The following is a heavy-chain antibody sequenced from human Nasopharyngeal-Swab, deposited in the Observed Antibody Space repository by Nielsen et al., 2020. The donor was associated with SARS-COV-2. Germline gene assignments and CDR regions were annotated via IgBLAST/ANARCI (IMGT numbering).Heavy chain of an antibody. Sequence: GSLRLSCTVSSDSISPYFWNWIRQPPGMGLEWTGYISHSGSTNYTPSLKSRVTISIDTSKKQLSLKLRSVTAADTAVYYCARIDGWGAMDVWGQGTTVTVSS. CDR3: ARIDGWGAMDV. CDR1: SDSISPYF. CDR2: ISHSGST. V-gene: IGHV4-59*13. J-gene: IGHJ6*02. D-gene: IGHD3-10*01.